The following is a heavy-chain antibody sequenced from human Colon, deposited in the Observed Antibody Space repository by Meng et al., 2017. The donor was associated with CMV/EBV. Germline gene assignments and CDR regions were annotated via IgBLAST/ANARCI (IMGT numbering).Heavy chain of an antibody. CDR3: AYRNFYHSDYYYQYYFDY. CDR1: GFTFSSYA. D-gene: IGHD3-22*01. CDR2: ISSSGGTT. V-gene: IGHV3-23*01. J-gene: IGHJ4*02. Sequence: GGSLRLSCAASGFTFSSYAMSWVRQAPGKGLEWVSGISSSGGTTNYADSVKGRFTISRDNSKNTLYLQMNSLRVEDTAIYYCAYRNFYHSDYYYQYYFDYWGQGTLVTVSS.